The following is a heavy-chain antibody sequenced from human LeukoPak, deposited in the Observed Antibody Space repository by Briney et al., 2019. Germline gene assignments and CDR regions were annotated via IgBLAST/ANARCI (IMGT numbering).Heavy chain of an antibody. V-gene: IGHV1-69*13. J-gene: IGHJ6*02. D-gene: IGHD2-2*01. CDR1: GGTFSSYA. Sequence: ASVKVSCKASGGTFSSYAISWVRQAPGQGLEWMGRIIPIFGIANYAQKFQGRVTITADESTSTAYMELSSLRSEDTAVYYCASDPSPPNFDMDAWGQGTTVTVSS. CDR3: ASDPSPPNFDMDA. CDR2: IIPIFGIA.